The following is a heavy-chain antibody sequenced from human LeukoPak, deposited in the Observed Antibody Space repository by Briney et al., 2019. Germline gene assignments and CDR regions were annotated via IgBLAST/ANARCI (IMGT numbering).Heavy chain of an antibody. V-gene: IGHV4-34*01. CDR1: GGSFSGYY. CDR3: ARHESTGGYDY. J-gene: IGHJ4*02. Sequence: PSETLSLTCAVYGGSFSGYYWSWIRQPPGKRLEWIGEINHSGSTNYNPSLKSRVTISVDTSKNQFSLKLSSVTAADTAVYYCARHESTGGYDYWGQGTLVTVSS. D-gene: IGHD2-8*02. CDR2: INHSGST.